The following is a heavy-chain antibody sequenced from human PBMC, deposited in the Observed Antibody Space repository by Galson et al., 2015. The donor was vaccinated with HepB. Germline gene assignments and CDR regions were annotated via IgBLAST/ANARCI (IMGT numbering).Heavy chain of an antibody. Sequence: SLRLSCAASGFTFSSYGMHWVRQAPGKGLEWVAVIWYDGSNKYYADSVKGRFTISRDNSKNTLYLQMNSLRVEDTAVYYCASGDSSGEPSYYFDYWDQGTLVTVSS. J-gene: IGHJ4*02. D-gene: IGHD6-19*01. CDR2: IWYDGSNK. V-gene: IGHV3-33*08. CDR3: ASGDSSGEPSYYFDY. CDR1: GFTFSSYG.